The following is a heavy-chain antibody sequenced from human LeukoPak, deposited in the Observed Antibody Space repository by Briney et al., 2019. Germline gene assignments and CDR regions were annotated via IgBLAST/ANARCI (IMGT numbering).Heavy chain of an antibody. J-gene: IGHJ4*02. V-gene: IGHV3-11*01. CDR2: ISSSGSTI. CDR3: AREGDIVVVPEMKDY. D-gene: IGHD2-2*01. CDR1: GFTFSDYY. Sequence: PGGSLRLSCAASGFTFSDYYMSWIRQAPGKGLEWVSYISSSGSTIYYADSVKGRFTISRDNAKNSLYLQMNSLRAEDTAVYYCAREGDIVVVPEMKDYLGQGTLVTVSS.